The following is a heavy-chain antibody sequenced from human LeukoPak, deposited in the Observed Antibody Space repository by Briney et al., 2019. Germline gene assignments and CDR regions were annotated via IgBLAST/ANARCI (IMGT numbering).Heavy chain of an antibody. D-gene: IGHD1-26*01. V-gene: IGHV4-59*01. CDR2: IYYSGST. CDR1: GGSISSYY. J-gene: IGHJ4*02. CDR3: AVEVGSRFDY. Sequence: SETLSLTCTVSGGSISSYYWSWIRQPPGKGLEWIGYIYYSGSTNYNPSLKSRVTISVDTSKNQFSLKLSSVTAADTAVYYCAVEVGSRFDYWGQGTLVTVSS.